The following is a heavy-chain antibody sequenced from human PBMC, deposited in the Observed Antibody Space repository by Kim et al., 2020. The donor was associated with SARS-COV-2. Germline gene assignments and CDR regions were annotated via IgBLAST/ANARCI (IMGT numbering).Heavy chain of an antibody. V-gene: IGHV1-3*01. Sequence: NGNIKYSGEFQDRITVTRDTSASTVYMELGSLRSEDTAVYYCARNDYFDYWGQGTLVTVSS. J-gene: IGHJ4*02. CDR3: ARNDYFDY. CDR2: NGNI.